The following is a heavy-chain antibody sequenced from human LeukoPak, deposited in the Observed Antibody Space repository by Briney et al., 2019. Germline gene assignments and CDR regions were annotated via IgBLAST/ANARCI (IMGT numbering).Heavy chain of an antibody. Sequence: PSETLSLTCTVSSGSINSGNYYWTWIRQPPGKGLEWIGYIYHTGSTYYNPSLKSRVTISVHTSKNQFSLKLSSVTAADTAVYYCALTLGDGDRGFDYWGQGILVTVSS. D-gene: IGHD4-17*01. CDR3: ALTLGDGDRGFDY. CDR1: SGSINSGNYY. V-gene: IGHV4-30-4*01. J-gene: IGHJ4*02. CDR2: IYHTGST.